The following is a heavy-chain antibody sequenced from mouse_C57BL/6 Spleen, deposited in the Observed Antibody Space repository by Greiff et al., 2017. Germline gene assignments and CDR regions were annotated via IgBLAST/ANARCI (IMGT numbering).Heavy chain of an antibody. V-gene: IGHV1-64*01. D-gene: IGHD1-1*01. J-gene: IGHJ4*01. Sequence: QVQLQQPGAELVKPGASVTLSCKASGYTFTSYWMHWVKQRPGQGLEWIGMIHPNSGSTNYNEKFKSKSTLTVDKSSSTADMQLSSLTSEDSAVYYCAREGTTVEMDYWGQGASVTVSS. CDR2: IHPNSGST. CDR3: AREGTTVEMDY. CDR1: GYTFTSYW.